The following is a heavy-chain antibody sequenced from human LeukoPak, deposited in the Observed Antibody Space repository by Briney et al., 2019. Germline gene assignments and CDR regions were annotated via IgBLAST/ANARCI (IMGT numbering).Heavy chain of an antibody. CDR2: IYPGDSDT. D-gene: IGHD3-22*01. Sequence: GGSLKISCKGSGYSFTSYWIGWVRQMPGKGLEWMGTIYPGDSDTRYSPSFQGQVTISADKSISTAYLQWSSLKASDTAMYYCARPNITSYYDSRGYDAFDVWGQGTMVTVSS. V-gene: IGHV5-51*01. CDR1: GYSFTSYW. CDR3: ARPNITSYYDSRGYDAFDV. J-gene: IGHJ3*01.